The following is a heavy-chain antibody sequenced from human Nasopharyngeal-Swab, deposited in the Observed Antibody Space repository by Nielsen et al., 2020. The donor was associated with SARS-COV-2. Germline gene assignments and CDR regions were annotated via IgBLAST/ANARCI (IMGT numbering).Heavy chain of an antibody. J-gene: IGHJ4*02. CDR2: IDPSDSYT. D-gene: IGHD3-22*01. CDR3: ATTYYYDSSGYPLPHY. V-gene: IGHV5-10-1*01. Sequence: VRQMPGKGLEWMGRIDPSDSYTNYSPSFQGHVTISADKSISTAYLQWSSLKASDTAMYYCATTYYYDSSGYPLPHYWGQGTLVTVSS.